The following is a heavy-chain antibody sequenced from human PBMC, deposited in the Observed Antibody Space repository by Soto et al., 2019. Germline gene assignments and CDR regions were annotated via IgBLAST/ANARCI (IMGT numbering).Heavy chain of an antibody. V-gene: IGHV1-8*01. J-gene: IGHJ5*02. CDR2: MNPNSGNT. CDR3: ARGQSTLIVVAVFAS. Sequence: RLEWMGWMNPNSGNTGYAQKFQGRVTMTRNTSISTAYMELSSLRSEDTAVFYCARGQSTLIVVAVFASWGKGSPVT. D-gene: IGHD3-22*01.